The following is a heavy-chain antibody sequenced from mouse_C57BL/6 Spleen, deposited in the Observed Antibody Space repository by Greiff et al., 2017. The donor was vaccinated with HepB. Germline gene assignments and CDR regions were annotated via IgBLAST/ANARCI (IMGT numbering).Heavy chain of an antibody. CDR1: GYTFTSYW. CDR2: IDPSDSYT. J-gene: IGHJ2*01. V-gene: IGHV1-50*01. Sequence: QVQLKQSGAELVKPGASVKLSCKASGYTFTSYWMQWVKQRPGQGLEWIGEIDPSDSYTNYNQKFKGKATLTVDTSSSTAYMQLSSLTSEDSAVYYCARGLDYWGQGTTLTVSS. CDR3: ARGLDY.